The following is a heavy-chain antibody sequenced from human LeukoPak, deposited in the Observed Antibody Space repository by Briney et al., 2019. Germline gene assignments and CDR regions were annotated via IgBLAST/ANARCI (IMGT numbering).Heavy chain of an antibody. J-gene: IGHJ3*01. Sequence: SETLSHTCTVSGGPISSYYWHCLRQPPGKGLEWIGYIYYSGSTNYNPSLKSRVTTLVDTYKNQFSLRLSSVTAADTAVYYCAREYSNSSGRIAFYFWGQGTMVTVSS. D-gene: IGHD6-6*01. V-gene: IGHV4-59*08. CDR3: AREYSNSSGRIAFYF. CDR1: GGPISSYY. CDR2: IYYSGST.